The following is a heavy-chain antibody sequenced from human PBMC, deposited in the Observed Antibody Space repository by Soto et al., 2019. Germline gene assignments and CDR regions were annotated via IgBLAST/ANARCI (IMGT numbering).Heavy chain of an antibody. Sequence: GVSLRLSCAASVFTFSSYAMSWVRQAPGKGLERVAVISYDGSNKYYADSVKGRFTISRDISKNTRYLQIKSVRAEDTGVYFCAKAPRSGWYPNLFDYWGEGNLVTLSS. CDR2: ISYDGSNK. J-gene: IGHJ4*02. CDR1: VFTFSSYA. CDR3: AKAPRSGWYPNLFDY. D-gene: IGHD6-19*01. V-gene: IGHV3-30*18.